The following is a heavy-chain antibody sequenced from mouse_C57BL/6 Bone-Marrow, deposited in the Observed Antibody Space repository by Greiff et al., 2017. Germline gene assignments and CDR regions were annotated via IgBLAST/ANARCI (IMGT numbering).Heavy chain of an antibody. CDR1: GYTFTSYW. CDR2: IDPSSGGT. Sequence: VQLQQPGAELVKPGASVKLSCKASGYTFTSYWMHWVKQRPGQGLEWIGSIDPSSGGTKYNEKFKSKATLTVDKTSSTAYMQLSSLTSEDSAVDYCARGATGVEGFAYWGQGTLVTVSA. CDR3: ARGATGVEGFAY. V-gene: IGHV1-72*01. J-gene: IGHJ3*01. D-gene: IGHD1-1*01.